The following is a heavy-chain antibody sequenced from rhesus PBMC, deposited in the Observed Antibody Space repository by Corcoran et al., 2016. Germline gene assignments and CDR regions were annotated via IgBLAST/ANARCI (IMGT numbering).Heavy chain of an antibody. D-gene: IGHD1-1*01. Sequence: QVQLKEPGPGLVKPPETLSPTCTVSGDSIISGYAWSWIRQPPGKGLGWSGTTGGTYHPSLKSRVTITKDTTKNQFSLARTSVTAAGTAVYYCASGLNSGAPSFGLDSWGQGVVVTVAS. CDR2: TGG. CDR3: ASGLNSGAPSFGLDS. J-gene: IGHJ6*01. CDR1: GDSIISGYA. V-gene: IGHV4-127*01.